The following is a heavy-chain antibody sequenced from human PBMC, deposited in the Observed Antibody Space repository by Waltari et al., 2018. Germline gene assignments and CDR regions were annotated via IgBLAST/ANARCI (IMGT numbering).Heavy chain of an antibody. CDR3: ARGNAVVTPNYYYYYMDV. V-gene: IGHV4-59*11. CDR1: GGSISSHY. CDR2: LYYSGRT. Sequence: QVQLQESGPGLVKPSETLSLTCTVSGGSISSHYWSWIRQPPGKGLEWIGYLYYSGRTNSNPSLKSRVSISVDTSKNQFSLKLSSVTAADTAVYYCARGNAVVTPNYYYYYMDVWGKGTTVTVSS. J-gene: IGHJ6*03. D-gene: IGHD2-21*02.